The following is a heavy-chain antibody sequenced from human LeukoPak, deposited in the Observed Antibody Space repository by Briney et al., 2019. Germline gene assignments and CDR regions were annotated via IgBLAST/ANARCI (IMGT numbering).Heavy chain of an antibody. CDR2: INPSGGST. CDR1: GYTFTSNY. Sequence: ASVKVSCKASGYTFTSNYMHWVRQAPGQGLEWMGIINPSGGSTSYAQKFQGRVTMTRDTSTSTAYMELRSLRSDDTAVYYCARDKGSADYWGQGTLVTVSS. V-gene: IGHV1-46*01. J-gene: IGHJ4*02. D-gene: IGHD6-25*01. CDR3: ARDKGSADY.